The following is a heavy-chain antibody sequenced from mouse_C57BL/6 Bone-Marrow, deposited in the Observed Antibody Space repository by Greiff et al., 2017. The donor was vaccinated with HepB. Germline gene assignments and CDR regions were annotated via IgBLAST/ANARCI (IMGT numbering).Heavy chain of an antibody. CDR2: IWRGGST. CDR1: GFSLTSYG. D-gene: IGHD2-1*01. Sequence: VQVVESGPGLVQPSQSLSITCTVSGFSLTSYGVHWVRQSPGKGLEWLGVIWRGGSTDYNAAFMSRLSITKDNSKSQVFFKMNSLQADDTAIYYCAKTAGNYWYFDVWGTETTVTVSS. CDR3: AKTAGNYWYFDV. V-gene: IGHV2-5*01. J-gene: IGHJ1*03.